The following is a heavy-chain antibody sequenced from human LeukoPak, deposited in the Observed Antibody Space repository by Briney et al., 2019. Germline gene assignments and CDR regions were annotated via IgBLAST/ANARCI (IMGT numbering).Heavy chain of an antibody. CDR1: GFTFSSYE. Sequence: GGSLRLSCAASGFTFSSYEMNWVRQAPGKGLEWVSYISSSGSTTHYADSVKGRFTISRDNAKKSLYLQMNSLRAEDTAVYYCARDNYDSSGYYFDWGQGTLVTVPS. CDR3: ARDNYDSSGYYFD. CDR2: ISSSGSTT. V-gene: IGHV3-48*03. D-gene: IGHD3-22*01. J-gene: IGHJ4*02.